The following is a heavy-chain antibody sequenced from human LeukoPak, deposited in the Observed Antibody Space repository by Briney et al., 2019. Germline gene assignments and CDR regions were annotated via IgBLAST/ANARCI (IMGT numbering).Heavy chain of an antibody. CDR3: AREYNWKQEGAFDI. CDR1: GFTFSSYE. J-gene: IGHJ3*02. V-gene: IGHV3-48*03. D-gene: IGHD1-20*01. CDR2: ISSSGSTI. Sequence: GGSLRLSCAASGFTFSSYERNWVRQAPGKGLEWVSYISSSGSTIYYADSEKGRFTISRDNAKNSLFMQMNSLGAEDTAVYYGAREYNWKQEGAFDIWGQGTMVTVSS.